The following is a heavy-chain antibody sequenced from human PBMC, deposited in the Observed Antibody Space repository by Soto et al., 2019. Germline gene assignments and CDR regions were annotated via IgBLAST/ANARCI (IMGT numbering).Heavy chain of an antibody. CDR1: GFTFSSYA. V-gene: IGHV3-23*01. D-gene: IGHD3-22*01. Sequence: GGSLRLSCAASGFTFSSYAMSWVRQAPGKGLEWVSAISGSGGSTYYADSVKGRFTISRDNSKNTLYLQMNSLRAEDTAVYYCAKDENHNLGYYDSSGYYNYWGQGTLVTVSS. CDR3: AKDENHNLGYYDSSGYYNY. CDR2: ISGSGGST. J-gene: IGHJ4*02.